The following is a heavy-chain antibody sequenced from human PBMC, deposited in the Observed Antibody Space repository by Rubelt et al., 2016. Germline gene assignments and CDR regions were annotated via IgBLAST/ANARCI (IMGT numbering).Heavy chain of an antibody. CDR2: IIHIFGTA. CDR1: GGTFSSYA. V-gene: IGHV1-69*01. J-gene: IGHJ5*02. D-gene: IGHD2-2*01. Sequence: QVQLVQSGAEVKKPGSSVKVSCKASGGTFSSYAISWVRQAPGQGLEWMGGIIHIFGTANHAQKCRGGGTITADESTSTAYMELGSLRSEDTAVYYCARASSTSYWEGWFDPWGQGTLVTVSS. CDR3: ARASSTSYWEGWFDP.